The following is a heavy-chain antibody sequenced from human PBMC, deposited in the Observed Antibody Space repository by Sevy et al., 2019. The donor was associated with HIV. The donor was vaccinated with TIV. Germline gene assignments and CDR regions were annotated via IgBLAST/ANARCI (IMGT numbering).Heavy chain of an antibody. V-gene: IGHV4-59*01. Sequence: SETLSLTCTVSGGSISSYYWSWIRQPPGKGLEWIGYIYYCGSTNYNPSLKSRVTISVDTSKNQFSLKLSSVTAADTAVYYCARETTVTKGAFDIWGQGTMVTVSS. CDR2: IYYCGST. CDR1: GGSISSYY. D-gene: IGHD4-17*01. CDR3: ARETTVTKGAFDI. J-gene: IGHJ3*02.